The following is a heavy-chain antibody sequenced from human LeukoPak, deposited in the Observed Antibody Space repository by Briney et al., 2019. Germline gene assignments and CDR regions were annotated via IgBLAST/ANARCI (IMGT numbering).Heavy chain of an antibody. V-gene: IGHV1-2*02. CDR2: MNPNSGGT. CDR3: ARDMHDFWSGYYLGY. J-gene: IGHJ4*02. CDR1: GYSFTGHY. Sequence: EASVKVSCEASGYSFTGHYMHWVRQAPGQGPEWMGWMNPNSGGTKYAQKFQGRVTMTRDTSISTAYMELSRLRSDDTAVYYCARDMHDFWSGYYLGYWGQGTLVTVSS. D-gene: IGHD3-3*01.